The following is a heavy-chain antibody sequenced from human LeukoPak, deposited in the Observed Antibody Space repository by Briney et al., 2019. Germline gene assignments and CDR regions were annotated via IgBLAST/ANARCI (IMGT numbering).Heavy chain of an antibody. CDR3: ARETYCGGYCYVQYYFDY. J-gene: IGHJ4*02. CDR1: GFTFSSYS. V-gene: IGHV3-21*01. CDR2: ISSSSSYI. Sequence: GGSLRLSCAASGFTFSSYSMNWVRQAPGKGLEWVSSISSSSSYIYYADSVKGRFTISRDNARNPLYLQMNSLRAEDTAVYYCARETYCGGYCYVQYYFDYWGQGTLVTVSS. D-gene: IGHD2-21*02.